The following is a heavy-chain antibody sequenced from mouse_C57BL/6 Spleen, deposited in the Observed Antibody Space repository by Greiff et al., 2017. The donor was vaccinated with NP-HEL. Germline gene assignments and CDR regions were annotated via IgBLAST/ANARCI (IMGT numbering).Heavy chain of an antibody. J-gene: IGHJ2*01. CDR2: ISSGSSTI. CDR3: ARYYGTPYRNFDY. V-gene: IGHV5-17*01. CDR1: GFTFSDYG. Sequence: EVKLQESGGGLVKPGGSLKLSCAASGFTFSDYGMHWVRQAPEKGLEWVAYISSGSSTIYYADTVKGRFTISRDNAKNTLFLQMTSLRSEDTAMYYCARYYGTPYRNFDYWGQGTTLTVSS. D-gene: IGHD1-1*01.